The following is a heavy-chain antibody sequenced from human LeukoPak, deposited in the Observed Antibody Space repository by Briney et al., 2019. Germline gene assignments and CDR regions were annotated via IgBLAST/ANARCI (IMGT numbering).Heavy chain of an antibody. CDR3: ARGNSGYDLFGYFDY. J-gene: IGHJ4*02. D-gene: IGHD5-12*01. Sequence: SETLSLTCTVSGGSISSNYWSWIRQHPGKGLEWIGYIYYSGSTYYNPSLKSRVTISVDTSKNQFSLKLSSVTAADTAVYYCARGNSGYDLFGYFDYWGQGTLVTVSS. CDR2: IYYSGST. CDR1: GGSISSNY. V-gene: IGHV4-59*06.